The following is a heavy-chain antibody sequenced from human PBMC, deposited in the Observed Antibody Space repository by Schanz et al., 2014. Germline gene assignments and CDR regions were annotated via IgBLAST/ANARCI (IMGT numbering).Heavy chain of an antibody. J-gene: IGHJ4*02. CDR3: VKIGYTHWSLDD. CDR1: GFTFSSYA. D-gene: IGHD6-13*01. CDR2: IKQDGIEK. V-gene: IGHV3-7*01. Sequence: EVQLVESGGGLLQPGGSLRLSCAASGFTFSSYAMSWVRQAPGKGLEWVANIKQDGIEKYYVDSVKGRFTISRDDAKNSHYLQMNSLRVEDTAVFYCVKIGYTHWSLDDWGQGILVTVSS.